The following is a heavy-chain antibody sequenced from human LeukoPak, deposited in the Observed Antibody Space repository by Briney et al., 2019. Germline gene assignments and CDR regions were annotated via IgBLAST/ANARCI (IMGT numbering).Heavy chain of an antibody. CDR1: GFIFDDYA. Sequence: GGSLRLSCAASGFIFDDYAMHWVRQAPGKGLEWVSGISWNSGKIDYADSVKGRFTISRDNAKDSLYLQMNSLRVEDMALYYCAKDRGYSSSFFEIWGQGTLVTVSS. J-gene: IGHJ4*02. D-gene: IGHD6-13*01. V-gene: IGHV3-9*03. CDR3: AKDRGYSSSFFEI. CDR2: ISWNSGKI.